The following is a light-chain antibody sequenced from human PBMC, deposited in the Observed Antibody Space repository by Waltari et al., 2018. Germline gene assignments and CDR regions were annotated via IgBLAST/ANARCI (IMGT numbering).Light chain of an antibody. CDR3: CSLTSSKTLV. J-gene: IGLJ2*01. CDR1: SSDVGSFDF. V-gene: IGLV2-14*03. CDR2: DVT. Sequence: QSALTQPASVSGSPGQSITIPCTGGSSDVGSFDFVSWYQQHPGKAPKLLIIDVTNRPSGISSRFSGSKSGNPASLTISVLQADDEADYYCCSLTSSKTLVFGGGTKLTVL.